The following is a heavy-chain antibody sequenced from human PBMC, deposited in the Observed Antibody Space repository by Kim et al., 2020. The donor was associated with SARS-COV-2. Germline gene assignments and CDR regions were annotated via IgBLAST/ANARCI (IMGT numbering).Heavy chain of an antibody. CDR2: ST. Sequence: STYAADSVKGRFTISRDNSKNTLYLQMNSLRAEDTAVYYCAKVTSSRFDPWGQGTLVTVSS. V-gene: IGHV3-23*01. J-gene: IGHJ5*02. CDR3: AKVTSSRFDP.